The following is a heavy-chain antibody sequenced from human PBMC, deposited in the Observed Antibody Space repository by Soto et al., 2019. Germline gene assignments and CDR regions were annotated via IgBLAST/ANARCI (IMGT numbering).Heavy chain of an antibody. V-gene: IGHV3-23*01. CDR1: GFTFSSYA. D-gene: IGHD3-9*01. CDR3: AKNLYDILTGPDAFDI. J-gene: IGHJ3*02. CDR2: ISGSGGST. Sequence: GGSLRLSCAASGFTFSSYAMSWVRQAPGKGLEWVSAISGSGGSTYYADSVKGRFTISRDNSKNTLYLQMNSLRAEDTVVYYCAKNLYDILTGPDAFDIWGQGTMVTVSS.